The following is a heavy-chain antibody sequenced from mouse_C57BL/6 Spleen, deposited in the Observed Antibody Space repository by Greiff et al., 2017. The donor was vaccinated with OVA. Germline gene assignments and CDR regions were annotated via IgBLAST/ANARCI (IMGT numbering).Heavy chain of an antibody. J-gene: IGHJ4*01. CDR1: GYTFTSYG. D-gene: IGHD1-1*01. V-gene: IGHV1-81*01. Sequence: VKLMESGAELARPGASVKLSCKASGYTFTSYGISWVKQRTGQGLEWIGAIYPRSGNTYYNEKFKGKATLTADKSSSTAYMELRSLTSEDSAVYFCARCDYGSSPGDYWGQGTSVTVSS. CDR3: ARCDYGSSPGDY. CDR2: IYPRSGNT.